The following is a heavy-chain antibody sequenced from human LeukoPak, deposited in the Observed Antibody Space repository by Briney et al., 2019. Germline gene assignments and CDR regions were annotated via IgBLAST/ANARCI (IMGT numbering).Heavy chain of an antibody. CDR1: GFTFSSYW. CDR3: VRETAYRFDP. CDR2: IKQDGTEK. Sequence: GGSLRLSCAASGFTFSSYWMSWVRQAPGKGLEWVANIKQDGTEKYYVDSVKGRFTISRDNAKNTLYLQMNSLRDEDTAVYFCVRETAYRFDPWGQGTLVTVSS. D-gene: IGHD1-1*01. V-gene: IGHV3-7*01. J-gene: IGHJ5*02.